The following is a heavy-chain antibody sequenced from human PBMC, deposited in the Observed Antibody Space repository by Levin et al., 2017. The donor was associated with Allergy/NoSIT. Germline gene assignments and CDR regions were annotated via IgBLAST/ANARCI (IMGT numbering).Heavy chain of an antibody. V-gene: IGHV3-74*01. J-gene: IGHJ4*02. Sequence: GGSLRLSCAASGFTFSSYWMHWVRQAPGKGLVWVSRINSDGSSTTYADSVKGRFTISRDNGKNTLYLQMNSLRAEDTAVYYCARDPIRGLILDWGQGTLVTVSS. CDR2: INSDGSST. D-gene: IGHD3-10*01. CDR3: ARDPIRGLILD. CDR1: GFTFSSYW.